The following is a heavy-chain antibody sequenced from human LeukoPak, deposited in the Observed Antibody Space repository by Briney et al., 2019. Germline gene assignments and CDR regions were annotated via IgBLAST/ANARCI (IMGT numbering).Heavy chain of an antibody. CDR1: GFTFGDYA. J-gene: IGHJ3*02. Sequence: GGSLRLSCTASGFTFGDYAMSWVRQAPGKGLEWVGFIRSKAYGGTTEYAASVKGRFIIARDDSKRIAYMQMNSLNTEDTAVYYCTRLSLVVVRDAFDIWGQGTMVTVSS. CDR2: IRSKAYGGTT. CDR3: TRLSLVVVRDAFDI. D-gene: IGHD3-22*01. V-gene: IGHV3-49*04.